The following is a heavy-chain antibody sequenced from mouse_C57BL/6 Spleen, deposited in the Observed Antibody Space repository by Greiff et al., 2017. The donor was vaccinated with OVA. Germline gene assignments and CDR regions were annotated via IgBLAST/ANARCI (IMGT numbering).Heavy chain of an antibody. CDR2: INPNNGGT. Sequence: DVKLVESGPELVKPGASVKIPCKASGYTFTDYNMDWVKQSHGKSLEWIGDINPNNGGTIYNQKFKGKATLTVDKSSSTAYMELRSLTSEDTAVYYCARDYYGSRGYFDVWGTGTTVTVSS. CDR3: ARDYYGSRGYFDV. V-gene: IGHV1-18*01. D-gene: IGHD1-1*01. J-gene: IGHJ1*03. CDR1: GYTFTDYN.